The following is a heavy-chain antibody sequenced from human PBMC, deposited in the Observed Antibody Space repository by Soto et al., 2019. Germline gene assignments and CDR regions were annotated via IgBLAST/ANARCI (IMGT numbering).Heavy chain of an antibody. CDR2: IIPIFGTA. D-gene: IGHD5-12*01. V-gene: IGHV1-69*01. CDR3: ARAIRDGYNSGYYYYGMDV. J-gene: IGHJ6*02. Sequence: QVQLVQSGAEVKKPGSSVKVSCKASGGTFSSYAISWVRQAPGQGLEWMGGIIPIFGTANYAQKFQGRVTITADESTSTAYMELSSLRSEDTAVYYCARAIRDGYNSGYYYYGMDVWGQVTTVTVSS. CDR1: GGTFSSYA.